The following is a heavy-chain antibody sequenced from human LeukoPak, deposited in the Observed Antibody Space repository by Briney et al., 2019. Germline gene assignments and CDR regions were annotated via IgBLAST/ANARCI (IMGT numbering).Heavy chain of an antibody. V-gene: IGHV4-30-2*01. CDR1: GGSISSGGYS. D-gene: IGHD2-2*01. CDR3: ARVQYCSSTSCYGGGWFDP. CDR2: IYHSGST. J-gene: IGHJ5*02. Sequence: SETLSLTCAVPGGSISSGGYSWSWIRQPPGKGLEWIGYIYHSGSTYYNPSLKSRVTISVDRSKNQFSLKLSSVTAADTAVYYCARVQYCSSTSCYGGGWFDPWGQGTLVTVSS.